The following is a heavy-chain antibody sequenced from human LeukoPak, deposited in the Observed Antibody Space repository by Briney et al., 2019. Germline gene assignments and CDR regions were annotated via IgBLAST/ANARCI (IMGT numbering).Heavy chain of an antibody. D-gene: IGHD4-23*01. J-gene: IGHJ4*02. CDR2: INEDGGEN. CDR3: VRLFGGNSLFDY. V-gene: IGHV3-7*03. CDR1: GLNFNNYW. Sequence: GRSLRLSCVASGLNFNNYWMAWVRQAPGKWLEWVANINEDGGENHYVDSVKGRFTMSRENAKKSVYLQINSLRAEDTAVYYCVRLFGGNSLFDYWGQGTLVTVSS.